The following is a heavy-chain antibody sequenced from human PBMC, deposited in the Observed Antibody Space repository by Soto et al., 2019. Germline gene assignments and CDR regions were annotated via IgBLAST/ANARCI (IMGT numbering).Heavy chain of an antibody. V-gene: IGHV3-23*01. CDR2: ISSSGGGT. CDR3: ARRYCIETLCYSMGADY. J-gene: IGHJ4*02. CDR1: GFTFSTYA. D-gene: IGHD2-15*01. Sequence: GESLKISCAASGFTFSTYAMSWVRQAPGKGLEWVSGISSSGGGTYYADSVKGRFTISRDTSKNTLYLQMNSLRADDTAVYYCARRYCIETLCYSMGADYWGQGTLVTVSS.